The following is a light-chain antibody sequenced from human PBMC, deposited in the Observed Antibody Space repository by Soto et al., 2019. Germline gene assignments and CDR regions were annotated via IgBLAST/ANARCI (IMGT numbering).Light chain of an antibody. CDR3: QSYDSSLSGYVV. CDR1: SSNIGAGYD. J-gene: IGLJ2*01. CDR2: GHS. V-gene: IGLV1-40*01. Sequence: QPVLTQPPSVSGAPGQRVTISCTGSSSNIGAGYDVHWYQQLPGTAPKLLIYGHSNRPSGVPDRFSGSKSGTSASLAITGLQAEDEADYYCQSYDSSLSGYVVFGGGTKLTVL.